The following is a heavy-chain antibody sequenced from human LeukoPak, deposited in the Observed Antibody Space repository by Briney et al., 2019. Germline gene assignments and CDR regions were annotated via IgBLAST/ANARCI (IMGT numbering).Heavy chain of an antibody. V-gene: IGHV3-7*01. Sequence: GGSLRLTCVASEFRFGRDWISWVRQAPGRGLEWVACIKQDGSEEYYVGSVRGRFTVSVDNGKNSLYLQMNSLRAEDTARYYCATLDSTKSVFWGRGTAVTVSS. D-gene: IGHD2-2*01. J-gene: IGHJ1*01. CDR1: EFRFGRDW. CDR2: IKQDGSEE. CDR3: ATLDSTKSVF.